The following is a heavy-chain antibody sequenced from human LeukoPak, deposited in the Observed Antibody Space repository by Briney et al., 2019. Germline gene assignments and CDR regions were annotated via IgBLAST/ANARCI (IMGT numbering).Heavy chain of an antibody. CDR1: GGSISSYY. V-gene: IGHV4-59*01. CDR3: ARTMVRGDAFDI. J-gene: IGHJ3*02. D-gene: IGHD3-10*01. CDR2: IYYSGST. Sequence: SETLSLTCTVSGGSISSYYWSWIRQPPGKGLEWIGYIYYSGSTNYNPSLKSRVTITVDTSKNQFSLKLSSVTAADTAVYYCARTMVRGDAFDIWGQGTMVTVSS.